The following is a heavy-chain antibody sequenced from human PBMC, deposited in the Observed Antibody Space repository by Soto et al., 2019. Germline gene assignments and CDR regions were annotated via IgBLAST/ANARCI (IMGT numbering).Heavy chain of an antibody. Sequence: PGGSLRLSCAASGFTFSSYSMNWVRQAPGKGLEWLSYIRSSGSDIYYADSVKGRFTISRDNARNSLYLQMDSLRAEDAAVYYCARDLDHAFDYWGQGTLVTVSS. D-gene: IGHD3-9*01. V-gene: IGHV3-48*01. CDR1: GFTFSSYS. CDR2: IRSSGSDI. J-gene: IGHJ4*02. CDR3: ARDLDHAFDY.